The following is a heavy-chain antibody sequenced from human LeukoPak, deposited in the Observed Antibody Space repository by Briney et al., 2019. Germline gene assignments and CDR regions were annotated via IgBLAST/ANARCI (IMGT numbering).Heavy chain of an antibody. Sequence: SEPLSLTGTVSGASISSYYWSWSRQPPGKGLRGLGCFYYSGSTNYNPAPNSPATISADTAKTQSSLTLSSVTAADTAVYYCARLTSKLVVVTANRWCYFADWGQGTLVTASS. CDR2: FYYSGST. D-gene: IGHD2-21*02. CDR1: GASISSYY. CDR3: ARLTSKLVVVTANRWCYFAD. J-gene: IGHJ4*02. V-gene: IGHV4-59*13.